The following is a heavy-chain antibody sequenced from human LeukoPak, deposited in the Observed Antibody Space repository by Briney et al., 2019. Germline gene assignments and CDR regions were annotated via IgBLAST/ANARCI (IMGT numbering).Heavy chain of an antibody. CDR1: GFTFSSYG. Sequence: GGSLRLSCAASGFTFSSYGMHWVRQAPGKGLEWVAFIRYDGSNKYYADSVKGRFTISRGNSKNTLYLQMNSLRAEDTAVYYCAGRSSTSWSSFDYWGQGTLVTVSS. J-gene: IGHJ4*02. CDR2: IRYDGSNK. V-gene: IGHV3-30*02. CDR3: AGRSSTSWSSFDY. D-gene: IGHD2-2*01.